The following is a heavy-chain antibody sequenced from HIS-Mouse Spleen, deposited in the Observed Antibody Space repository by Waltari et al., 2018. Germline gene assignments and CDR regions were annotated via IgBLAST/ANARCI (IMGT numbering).Heavy chain of an antibody. Sequence: QVQLVQSGAEVKKPGASVKVSCTASGYTFTGHYIHWVRQAPGQGLEWMGWINPNSGGTNYAQKFQGRVTMTRDTSISTAYMELSRLRSDDTAVYYCARTPDFDWGDFDYWGQGTLVTVSS. CDR2: INPNSGGT. D-gene: IGHD3-9*01. CDR1: GYTFTGHY. J-gene: IGHJ4*02. CDR3: ARTPDFDWGDFDY. V-gene: IGHV1-2*02.